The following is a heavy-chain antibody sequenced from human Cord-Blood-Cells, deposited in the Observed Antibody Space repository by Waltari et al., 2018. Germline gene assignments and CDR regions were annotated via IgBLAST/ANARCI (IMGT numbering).Heavy chain of an antibody. CDR2: ISSSSSYI. Sequence: EVQLVESGGGLVKPGGSLSLSCAASGFTFSSYSMNWVRQAPGKGLEWVSSISSSSSYIYYADSVKGRFTISRDNAKNSLYLQMNSLRAEDTAVYYCAGDYSSSFDYWGQGTLVTVSS. CDR1: GFTFSSYS. CDR3: AGDYSSSFDY. V-gene: IGHV3-21*01. D-gene: IGHD6-6*01. J-gene: IGHJ4*02.